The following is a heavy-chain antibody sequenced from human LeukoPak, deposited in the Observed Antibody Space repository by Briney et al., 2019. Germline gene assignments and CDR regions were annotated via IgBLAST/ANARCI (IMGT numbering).Heavy chain of an antibody. CDR3: ARDKRNDPSSFDY. CDR1: GGSISSSNW. V-gene: IGHV4-4*02. CDR2: IYHSGST. J-gene: IGHJ4*02. D-gene: IGHD1-1*01. Sequence: SGTLSLTCAVSGGSISSSNWWSWVRQPPGKGLEWIGEIYHSGSTNYNPSLKSRVTISVDKSKNQFSLKLSSVTAADTAVYYCARDKRNDPSSFDYWGQGTLVTVSS.